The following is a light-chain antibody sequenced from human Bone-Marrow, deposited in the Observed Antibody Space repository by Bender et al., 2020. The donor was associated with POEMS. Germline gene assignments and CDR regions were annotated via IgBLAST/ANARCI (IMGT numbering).Light chain of an antibody. V-gene: IGLV2-14*03. CDR2: DVN. CDR1: SSDIGAYNY. Sequence: QSALTQPASVSGSPGQSITISCTGTSSDIGAYNYVSWYKQLPGEAPKLMLSDVNHRPSGVSNRFSGSKSGNTASLTISGLQAEDEADYYCSSYTSSSTLVFGGGTKLTVL. CDR3: SSYTSSSTLV. J-gene: IGLJ2*01.